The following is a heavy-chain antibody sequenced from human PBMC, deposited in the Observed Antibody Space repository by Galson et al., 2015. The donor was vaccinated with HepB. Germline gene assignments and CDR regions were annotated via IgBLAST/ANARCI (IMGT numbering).Heavy chain of an antibody. J-gene: IGHJ6*02. Sequence: SVKVSCKASGYTFTSHYIQWVRQAPGQGLEWMGIINTYGGDTSHAQKFQGRVTMTRDTSTSTVYMELSSLRSEDTAVYHCARVIPTFGVVVPVSGMDVWGQGTTVTVSS. D-gene: IGHD3-3*01. CDR2: INTYGGDT. CDR3: ARVIPTFGVVVPVSGMDV. CDR1: GYTFTSHY. V-gene: IGHV1-46*01.